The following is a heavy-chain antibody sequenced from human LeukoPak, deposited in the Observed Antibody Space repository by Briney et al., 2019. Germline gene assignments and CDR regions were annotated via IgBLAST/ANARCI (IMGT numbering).Heavy chain of an antibody. D-gene: IGHD3-3*01. J-gene: IGHJ6*03. CDR1: GGSFSGYY. CDR2: INHGGST. V-gene: IGHV4-34*01. Sequence: SETLSLTCAVYGGSFSGYYWSWIRQPPGKGLEWIGEINHGGSTNYNPSLKSRVTISVGTSKNQFSLKLSSVTAADTAVYYCARGFSITIFGVVKSYYYYMDVWGKGTTVTVSS. CDR3: ARGFSITIFGVVKSYYYYMDV.